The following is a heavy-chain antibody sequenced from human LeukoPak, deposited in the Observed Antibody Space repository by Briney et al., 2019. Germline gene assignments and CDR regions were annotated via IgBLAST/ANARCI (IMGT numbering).Heavy chain of an antibody. V-gene: IGHV3-33*01. J-gene: IGHJ4*02. CDR3: ARALGYCSSNSCYYFDN. D-gene: IGHD2-2*01. CDR1: GFTFSSYG. CDR2: IWYDGSNK. Sequence: GGSLRLSCAASGFTFSSYGMHWVRQAPGKGLEWVAVIWYDGSNKYYADSVKGRFTISRDNAKNSLYLQMNSLRAEDTAVYYCARALGYCSSNSCYYFDNWGQGTLVTVSS.